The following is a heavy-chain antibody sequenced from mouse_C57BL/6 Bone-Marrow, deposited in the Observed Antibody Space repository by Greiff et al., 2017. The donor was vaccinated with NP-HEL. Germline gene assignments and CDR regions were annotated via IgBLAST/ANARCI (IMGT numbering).Heavy chain of an antibody. V-gene: IGHV7-3*01. CDR1: GFTFTDYY. CDR3: ARYGGQGFAY. Sequence: EVKLVESGGGLVQPGGSLSLSCAASGFTFTDYYMSWVRQPPGKALEWLGFIRNKANGYTTEYSASVKGRFTISRDNSQSILYLQMNALRAEDSATYYCARYGGQGFAYWGQGTLVTVSA. D-gene: IGHD3-3*01. J-gene: IGHJ3*01. CDR2: IRNKANGYTT.